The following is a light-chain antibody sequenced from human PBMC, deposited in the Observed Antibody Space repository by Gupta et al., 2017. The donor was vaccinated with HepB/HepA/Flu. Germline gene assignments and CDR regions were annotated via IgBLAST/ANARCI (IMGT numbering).Light chain of an antibody. J-gene: IGLJ3*02. CDR3: VLYMGSGSWV. V-gene: IGLV8-61*01. CDR2: STN. Sequence: QTVVTQEPSFSASPGGTVTLTCGLSSGSVSTSYYPSWYQQTPGQAPLTLIYSTNTRSSGVPDRFAGSILGNKAALTITGAQADDESDYYCVLYMGSGSWVFGGGTKLTVL. CDR1: SGSVSTSYY.